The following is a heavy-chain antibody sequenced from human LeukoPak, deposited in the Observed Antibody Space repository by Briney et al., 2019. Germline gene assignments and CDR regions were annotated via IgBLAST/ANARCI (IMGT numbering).Heavy chain of an antibody. CDR2: INPNSGGT. CDR1: GYTFTGYY. J-gene: IGHJ5*02. CDR3: ARPVYYDFWSGYSS. V-gene: IGHV1-2*02. D-gene: IGHD3-3*01. Sequence: ASVKVSCKASGYTFTGYYMHWVRQAPGQGLGWMGWINPNSGGTNYAQKFQGRVTMTRDTSISTAYMELSRLRSDDTAMYYCARPVYYDFWSGYSSWGQGTLVTVSS.